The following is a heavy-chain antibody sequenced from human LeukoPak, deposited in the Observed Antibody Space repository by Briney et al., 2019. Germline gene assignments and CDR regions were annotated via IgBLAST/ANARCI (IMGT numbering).Heavy chain of an antibody. J-gene: IGHJ4*02. CDR3: AEDFSPGYKGSSGYRASDY. D-gene: IGHD3-22*01. CDR1: GFTFSSYA. V-gene: IGHV3-30*04. CDR2: ISYDGSNK. Sequence: GGSLRLSCAASGFTFSSYAMHWVRQAPGKGLEWVAVISYDGSNKYYADSVKGRFTISRDNSKNTLYLQMNSLRAEDTAVYYCAEDFSPGYKGSSGYRASDYWGQGTLVTVSS.